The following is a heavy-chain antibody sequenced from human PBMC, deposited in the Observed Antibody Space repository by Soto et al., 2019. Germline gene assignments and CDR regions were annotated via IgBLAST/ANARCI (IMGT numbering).Heavy chain of an antibody. V-gene: IGHV6-1*01. CDR3: ARTRITIFGVVSYFYGMDV. CDR2: TYYRSRWFN. CDR1: GDSVSSISAA. D-gene: IGHD3-3*01. J-gene: IGHJ6*02. Sequence: SHTLSLTCAISGDSVSSISAAWNLIRQSPSGGLEWLGRTYYRSRWFNDYAVSVQSRIIVHADTSKNQFSLQLKSVTPEDTAVYYCARTRITIFGVVSYFYGMDVWGQGTTVTVSS.